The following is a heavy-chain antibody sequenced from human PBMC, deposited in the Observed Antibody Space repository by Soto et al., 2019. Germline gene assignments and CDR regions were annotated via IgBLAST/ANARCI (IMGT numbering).Heavy chain of an antibody. D-gene: IGHD2-15*01. CDR3: ARDRMRYCSGGSCWDPIYGMDV. CDR1: GGTFSSYA. J-gene: IGHJ6*02. Sequence: SVKVSCKASGGTFSSYAISWVRQAPGQGLQWMGGIIPILDTANYAQKFQGRVTITADESTSTAYMELSSLRSEDTAVYYCARDRMRYCSGGSCWDPIYGMDVWGQGTTVTVSS. V-gene: IGHV1-69*13. CDR2: IIPILDTA.